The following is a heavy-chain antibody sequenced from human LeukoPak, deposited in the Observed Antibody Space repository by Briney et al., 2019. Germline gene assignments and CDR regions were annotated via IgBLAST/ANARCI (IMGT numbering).Heavy chain of an antibody. D-gene: IGHD1-26*01. CDR3: VVHSATSCY. V-gene: IGHV3-48*03. Sequence: GGSLRLSCTASGFTFSTYEMNWVRQAPGKGLEWVSYISSSSSYTNYADSVKGRFTISRDNAKNTVYLQMNSLRAEDTAVYYCVVHSATSCYWGQGTLVTVSS. J-gene: IGHJ4*02. CDR1: GFTFSTYE. CDR2: ISSSSSYT.